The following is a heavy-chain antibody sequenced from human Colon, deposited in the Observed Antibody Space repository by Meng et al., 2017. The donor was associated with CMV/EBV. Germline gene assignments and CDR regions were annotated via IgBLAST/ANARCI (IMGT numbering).Heavy chain of an antibody. Sequence: GGSLRLSCAASGFTFSSFWMYWVRQIAGKGLEWVSRVKNDGTRTDYADSVKGRFTVSRDNAKETVYLQMNSLRVDDTAIYYCARGRDGVVSDKAWFDSWGQGTEVTVSS. CDR1: GFTFSSFW. J-gene: IGHJ5*01. D-gene: IGHD5-24*01. V-gene: IGHV3-74*01. CDR3: ARGRDGVVSDKAWFDS. CDR2: VKNDGTRT.